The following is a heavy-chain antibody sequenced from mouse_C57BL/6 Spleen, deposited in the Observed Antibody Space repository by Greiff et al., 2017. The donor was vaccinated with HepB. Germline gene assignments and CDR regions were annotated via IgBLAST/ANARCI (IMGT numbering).Heavy chain of an antibody. V-gene: IGHV1-76*01. J-gene: IGHJ3*01. D-gene: IGHD2-4*01. CDR2: IYPGSGNT. Sequence: QVQLQQSGAELVRPGASVKLSCKASGYTFTDYYINWVKQRPGQGLEWIARIYPGSGNTYYTEKFKGKATLTAEKSSSTAYMQLSSLTSEDSAVYFCARDDYDSFAYWGQGTLVTVSA. CDR1: GYTFTDYY. CDR3: ARDDYDSFAY.